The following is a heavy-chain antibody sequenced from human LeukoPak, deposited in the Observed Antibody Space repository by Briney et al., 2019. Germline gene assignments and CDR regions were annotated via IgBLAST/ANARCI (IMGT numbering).Heavy chain of an antibody. CDR1: GFTFTSSA. CDR2: TVVGSGNT. Sequence: SVKVSCKASGFTFTSSAMQWVRQARGQRLEWIGWTVVGSGNTNYPQKFQERVTITRDMSTTTAYMELSSLRSEDTAMYYCAADRDYYGSGGDAFDLWGQGTMVTVSS. J-gene: IGHJ3*01. V-gene: IGHV1-58*02. D-gene: IGHD3-10*01. CDR3: AADRDYYGSGGDAFDL.